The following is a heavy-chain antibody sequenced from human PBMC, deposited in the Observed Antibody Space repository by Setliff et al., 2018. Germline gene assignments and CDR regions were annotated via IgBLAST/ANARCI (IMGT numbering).Heavy chain of an antibody. CDR2: VYVGGNT. D-gene: IGHD3-3*01. CDR3: ARLSGFLYMDV. J-gene: IGHJ6*03. Sequence: SETLSLTCNVSGVSIANTASYWSWIRQPAGKTLEWIGQVYVGGNTYYNPSFESRVSISVDTSKNQFSLKLNSVTASDTAMYYCARLSGFLYMDVWGKGTTVTVSS. CDR1: GVSIANTASY. V-gene: IGHV4-61*09.